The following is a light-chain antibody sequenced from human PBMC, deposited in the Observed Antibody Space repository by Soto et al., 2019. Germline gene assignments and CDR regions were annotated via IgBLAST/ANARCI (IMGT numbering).Light chain of an antibody. J-gene: IGKJ3*01. CDR3: HHYGKSPIYT. CDR2: GAS. CDR1: QSVSSNY. V-gene: IGKV3-20*01. Sequence: EIVLTQSPGTLSLSPGATATLSCRASQSVSSNYLAWFQQTSVQAPRLLIYGASSRATGIPDRFSGSGSGTYFTLTITRLEPEDFAVYYCHHYGKSPIYTFGPGTKVDFK.